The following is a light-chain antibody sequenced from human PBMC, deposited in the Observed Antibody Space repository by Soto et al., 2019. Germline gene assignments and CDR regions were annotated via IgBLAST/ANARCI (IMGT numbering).Light chain of an antibody. Sequence: QSALAQPPSASGSPGQSVTISCTGSGSDIGAYNFVSWYQQHPGKAPKLMIFGVTERPSGVPDRFSGSKSGNTASLTVSGLQADDEAVYYCYSYAGRNIWVVCGGTTLTVL. J-gene: IGLJ3*02. V-gene: IGLV2-8*01. CDR1: GSDIGAYNF. CDR2: GVT. CDR3: YSYAGRNIWV.